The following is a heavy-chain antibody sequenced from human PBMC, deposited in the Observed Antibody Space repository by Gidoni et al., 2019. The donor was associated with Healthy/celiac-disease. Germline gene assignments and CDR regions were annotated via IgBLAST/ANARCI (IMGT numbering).Heavy chain of an antibody. CDR3: ARLRGAFDYGDYIDWFDP. D-gene: IGHD4-17*01. CDR2: ISAYNGNT. Sequence: QVQLVQSGAEVKKPGASVKVSCKASGYTFTSYGISWVRQAPGQGLEWMGWISAYNGNTNYAQKLQGRVTMTTDTSTSTAYMELRSLRSDDTAVYYCARLRGAFDYGDYIDWFDPWGQGTLVTVSS. V-gene: IGHV1-18*04. CDR1: GYTFTSYG. J-gene: IGHJ5*02.